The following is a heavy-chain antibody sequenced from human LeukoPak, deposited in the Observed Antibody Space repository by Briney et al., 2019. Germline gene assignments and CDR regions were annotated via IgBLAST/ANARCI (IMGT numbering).Heavy chain of an antibody. CDR2: ISSSSSYI. Sequence: PGGSLRLSCAASGFTFSSDSMNWVRQAPGKGLEWVSSISSSSSYIYYADSVKGRFTISRDNAKNSPYLQMNSLRAEDTAVYYCARDSTIVGATTSDYWGQGTLVTVSS. J-gene: IGHJ4*02. D-gene: IGHD1-26*01. V-gene: IGHV3-21*01. CDR3: ARDSTIVGATTSDY. CDR1: GFTFSSDS.